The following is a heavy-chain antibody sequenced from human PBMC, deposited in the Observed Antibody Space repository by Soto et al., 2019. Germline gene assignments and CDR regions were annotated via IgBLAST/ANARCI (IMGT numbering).Heavy chain of an antibody. CDR1: GGSISNYY. CDR2: IDTSGST. D-gene: IGHD3-3*01. Sequence: SETLSLTCTVSGGSISNYYCNWIRQPAGKGLEWIGRIDTSGSTNYNPSLKSRVTMPVDTSKQEFSLKLSSVTAADTALYYCARGGQDFWSGPFDYWGRGALVTVSS. J-gene: IGHJ4*02. V-gene: IGHV4-4*07. CDR3: ARGGQDFWSGPFDY.